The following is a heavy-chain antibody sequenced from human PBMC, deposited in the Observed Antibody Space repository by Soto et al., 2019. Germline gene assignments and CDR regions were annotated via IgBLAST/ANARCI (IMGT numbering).Heavy chain of an antibody. V-gene: IGHV3-21*01. D-gene: IGHD3-22*01. J-gene: IGHJ4*02. Sequence: GGSLRLSCAASGFTFSSYSMNWVRQAPGKGLEWVSSISSSSSYIYYADSVKGRFTISRDNAKNSLYLQMNSLRAEDTAVYYCARLGMTYYYDSSGYPVEYYFDYSGPGTIVTVSS. CDR3: ARLGMTYYYDSSGYPVEYYFDY. CDR1: GFTFSSYS. CDR2: ISSSSSYI.